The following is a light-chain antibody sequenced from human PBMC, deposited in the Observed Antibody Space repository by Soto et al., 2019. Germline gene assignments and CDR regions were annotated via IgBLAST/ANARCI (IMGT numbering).Light chain of an antibody. J-gene: IGKJ3*01. V-gene: IGKV3-20*01. CDR1: QSVSSSY. CDR2: GAS. Sequence: EIVLTQSPGTLSLSPGERATLSCRASQSVSSSYLAWYQQKPGQAPRLLIYGASSRATGIPDRFSGSGSGTDFTLTISRLEPDDFAVYYCQQYDSSPPGFTFGPGTKVDIK. CDR3: QQYDSSPPGFT.